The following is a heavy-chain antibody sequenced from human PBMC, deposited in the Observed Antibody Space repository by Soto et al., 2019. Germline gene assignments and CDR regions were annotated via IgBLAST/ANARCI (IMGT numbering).Heavy chain of an antibody. CDR1: GYVFPSFG. CDR3: ARESRVGSNAGASSDI. V-gene: IGHV1-18*01. D-gene: IGHD1-26*01. Sequence: QRRLVQSGAEMKKPGASVKVSCQASGYVFPSFGINWVRQAPGQGLEWMGWISPYNGKTKYAQSLNGRVTMTTDTSTTTAYMELRSLRSDVTAMYYWARESRVGSNAGASSDIWGQGKMVAVSS. CDR2: ISPYNGKT. J-gene: IGHJ3*02.